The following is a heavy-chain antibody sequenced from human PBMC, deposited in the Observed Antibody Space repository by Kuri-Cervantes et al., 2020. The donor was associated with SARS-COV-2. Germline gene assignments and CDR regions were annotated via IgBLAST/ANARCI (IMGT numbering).Heavy chain of an antibody. CDR1: GYSISSGYY. V-gene: IGHV4-38-2*02. Sequence: SETLSLTCTVSGYSISSGYYWGWIRQPPGKGLEWIGSIYHSGSTNYNPSLKSRVTISVDTSKNQFSLKLSSVTAADTAVYYCARDAYGSSSMYYFDYWGQGTLVTVSS. D-gene: IGHD6-6*01. J-gene: IGHJ4*02. CDR2: IYHSGST. CDR3: ARDAYGSSSMYYFDY.